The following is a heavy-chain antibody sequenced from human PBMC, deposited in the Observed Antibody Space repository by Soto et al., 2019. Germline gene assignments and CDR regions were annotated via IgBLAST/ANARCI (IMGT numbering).Heavy chain of an antibody. CDR2: IKQDGSER. CDR3: ARFGSSWNFDY. V-gene: IGHV3-7*01. J-gene: IGHJ4*02. D-gene: IGHD6-13*01. Sequence: VGSLRLSCAASGFTFSSYWMSWVRQAPGKGLEWVANIKQDGSERYYVDSVKGRFTISRDNAKNSLYLQMNSLRAEDTAVFYCARFGSSWNFDYWGQGTLVTVSS. CDR1: GFTFSSYW.